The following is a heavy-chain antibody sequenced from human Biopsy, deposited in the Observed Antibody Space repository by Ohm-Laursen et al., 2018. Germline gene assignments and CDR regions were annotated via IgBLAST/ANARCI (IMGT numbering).Heavy chain of an antibody. J-gene: IGHJ4*02. CDR3: GNEVHGRDY. D-gene: IGHD2-15*01. CDR1: GKTFSDYY. Sequence: SDTLSLTCAVYGKTFSDYYWSWIRQPPGQGLEWIGQINQSGRTNYNPSLKSRVNISADKSNNQFSLELTYVTSADTAVYFCGNEVHGRDYWGLGALVTVSS. CDR2: INQSGRT. V-gene: IGHV4-34*08.